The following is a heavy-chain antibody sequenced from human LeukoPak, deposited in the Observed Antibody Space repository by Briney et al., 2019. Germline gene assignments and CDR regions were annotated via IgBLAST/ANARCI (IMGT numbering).Heavy chain of an antibody. J-gene: IGHJ4*02. CDR3: ARDREQYGDYEYYFDY. D-gene: IGHD4-17*01. V-gene: IGHV4-59*02. Sequence: SETLSLTCTVSGGSVSNKYWSWIRQSPEKGLEWIGYIYYNGRTKYNPFLQSRVTISVDKSKNQFSLKLSSVTAADTAVYYCARDREQYGDYEYYFDYWGQGTLVTVSS. CDR2: IYYNGRT. CDR1: GGSVSNKY.